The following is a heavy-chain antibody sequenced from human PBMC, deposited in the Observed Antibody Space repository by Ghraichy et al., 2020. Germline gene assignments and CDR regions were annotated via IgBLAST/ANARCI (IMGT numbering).Heavy chain of an antibody. J-gene: IGHJ4*02. CDR1: GYYITSGYF. CDR3: ARVGRGSYGDS. D-gene: IGHD1-26*01. Sequence: SETLSLTCAVSGYYITSGYFWGWFRQPPGKGLEYIGSVYHSGSTYYNPSLKSRVTISVDTSKNQFSLKLTSVTAADTAVYFCARVGRGSYGDSWGQGTLVTVSS. CDR2: VYHSGST. V-gene: IGHV4-38-2*01.